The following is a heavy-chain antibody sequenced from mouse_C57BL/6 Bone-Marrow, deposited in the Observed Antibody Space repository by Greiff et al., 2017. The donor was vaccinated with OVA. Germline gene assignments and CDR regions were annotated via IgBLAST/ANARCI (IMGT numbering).Heavy chain of an antibody. D-gene: IGHD1-1*01. CDR1: GYTFTSYW. CDR2: IDPSASYT. CDR3: ARCGYYGSSYYFDY. V-gene: IGHV1-69*01. Sequence: VQLQQPGAELVMPGASVKLSCKASGYTFTSYWMHWVKQRPGQGLEWIGEIDPSASYTTYNQKFKGKSTLTVDKSSSTAYMQLSSLTSEDSADYYCARCGYYGSSYYFDYWGQGTTLTVSS. J-gene: IGHJ2*01.